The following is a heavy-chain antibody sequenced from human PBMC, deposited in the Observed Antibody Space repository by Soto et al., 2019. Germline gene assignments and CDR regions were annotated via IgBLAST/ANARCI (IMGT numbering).Heavy chain of an antibody. V-gene: IGHV1-69*01. CDR1: GCTFNSYA. D-gene: IGHD2-8*01. J-gene: IGHJ4*02. CDR3: ARRMGCFDY. CDR2: IIPVFGRS. Sequence: QVQLVQSGAEVKKPGSSVKVSCKASGCTFNSYAFSWVRQAPGQGFEWMGGIIPVFGRSHYAQKLQGRVTITADESATTVFLELSSLRSEDTALYYCARRMGCFDYWGQGTLVNVSP.